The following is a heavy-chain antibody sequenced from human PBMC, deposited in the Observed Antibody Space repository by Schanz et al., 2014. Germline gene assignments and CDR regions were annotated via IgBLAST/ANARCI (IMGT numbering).Heavy chain of an antibody. D-gene: IGHD7-27*01. CDR3: SRFLTGLDY. CDR2: ISSSSIYI. CDR1: GFTFSSYS. J-gene: IGHJ4*02. Sequence: EVQLVESGGGLVKPGGSLRLSCAASGFTFSSYSMNWVRQAPGKGLEWVSSISSSSIYIYYADSVKGRFTISRDNSQNTLFLQMNSLRVEDTAVYYCSRFLTGLDYWGPGTLVTVSS. V-gene: IGHV3-21*01.